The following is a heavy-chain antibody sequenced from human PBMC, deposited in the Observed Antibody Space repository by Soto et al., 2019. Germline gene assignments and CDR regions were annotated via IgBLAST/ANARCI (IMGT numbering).Heavy chain of an antibody. CDR2: ITGSGTTT. CDR3: ARDLNWAFDH. D-gene: IGHD1-1*01. V-gene: IGHV3-48*02. CDR1: GFPFSSNS. J-gene: IGHJ5*02. Sequence: GSLRLSCAASGFPFSSNSVNWVRQAPGKGLEWVSYITGSGTTTRYADSVKGRFTLSRDNAKNSLFLDMNSLTDEDTAVYYCARDLNWAFDHWGRRTLVTVSS.